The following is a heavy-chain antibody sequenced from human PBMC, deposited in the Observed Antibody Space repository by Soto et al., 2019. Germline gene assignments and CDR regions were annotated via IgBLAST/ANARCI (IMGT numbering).Heavy chain of an antibody. V-gene: IGHV1-18*01. J-gene: IGHJ4*02. CDR1: GYTFTSYA. D-gene: IGHD3-10*01. Sequence: QVDMAQSGPEVRKPGASVRVSCKPSGYTFTSYAVTWVRQAPGQGLEWLGWIDPFTGDTTYSRKFQDRVTMTTETSTIAAHMELRSLRFDDAAVYYCARGLVRAVITHFDSWGQGTLVTVSS. CDR2: IDPFTGDT. CDR3: ARGLVRAVITHFDS.